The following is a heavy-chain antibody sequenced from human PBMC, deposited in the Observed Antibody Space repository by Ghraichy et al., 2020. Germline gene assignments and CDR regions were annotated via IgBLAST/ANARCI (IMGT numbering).Heavy chain of an antibody. V-gene: IGHV4-59*01. D-gene: IGHD6-19*01. CDR3: ARGGYSSGWRAEYFQH. Sequence: SETLSLTCTVSGGSISSYYWSWIRQPPGKGLEWIGYIYYSGSTNYNPSLKSRVTISVDTSKNQFSLKLSSVTAADTAVYYCARGGYSSGWRAEYFQHWGQGTLVTVSS. CDR2: IYYSGST. J-gene: IGHJ1*01. CDR1: GGSISSYY.